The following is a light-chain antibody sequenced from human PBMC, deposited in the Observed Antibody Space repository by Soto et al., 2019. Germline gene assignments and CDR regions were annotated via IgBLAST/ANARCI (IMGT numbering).Light chain of an antibody. CDR3: MQALQKPSI. J-gene: IGKJ1*01. V-gene: IGKV2-28*01. Sequence: LMVTQSPRSLSVTPGEPASMSCRGIHILHSNGISYLHWYLQKPGQSPQLLIYLGSTRASGVPDRFSGSGSGTEYTLKISRVEAEDVGVYYCMQALQKPSIFGQGTKVDIK. CDR2: LGS. CDR1: HILHSNGISY.